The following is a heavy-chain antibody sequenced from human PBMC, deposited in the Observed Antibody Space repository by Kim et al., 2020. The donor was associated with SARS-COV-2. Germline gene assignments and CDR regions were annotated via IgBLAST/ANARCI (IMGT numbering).Heavy chain of an antibody. CDR3: VRYGRNYGAVH. D-gene: IGHD3-10*01. V-gene: IGHV3-64D*06. Sequence: GGSLRLSCSGSGFDFSDFAIHWIRRAPGKGLEYVSATTRSGDGSFYSDSVEGRFTVSRDNSKKTLYLHMNRLTFEDTSAYYCVRYGRNYGAVHCGQGTLVFVSS. CDR2: TTRSGDGS. CDR1: GFDFSDFA. J-gene: IGHJ4*02.